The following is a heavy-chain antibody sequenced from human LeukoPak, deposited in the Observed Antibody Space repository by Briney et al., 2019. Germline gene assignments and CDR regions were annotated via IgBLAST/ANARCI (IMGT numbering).Heavy chain of an antibody. CDR3: TTEERQSVVAMYYFDY. D-gene: IGHD2-21*01. J-gene: IGHJ4*02. CDR2: INTITERGTT. CDR1: GFTFTNAW. V-gene: IGHV3-15*01. Sequence: GGALRLSCAASGFTFTNAWMSWVRQVPGKGLEWVGRINTITERGTTDYAAPLKGRFTISRDDSKNTLYLQINSLKTEDTALYYCTTEERQSVVAMYYFDYWGQGTLVTVSS.